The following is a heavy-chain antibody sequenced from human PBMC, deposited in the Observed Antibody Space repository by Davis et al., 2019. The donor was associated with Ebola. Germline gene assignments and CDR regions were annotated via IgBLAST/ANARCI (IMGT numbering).Heavy chain of an antibody. D-gene: IGHD6-13*01. CDR3: AREVIRGSIAAAGTDY. V-gene: IGHV7-4-1*02. J-gene: IGHJ4*02. CDR1: GYTFTSYA. CDR2: INTNTGNP. Sequence: ASVKVSCKASGYTFTSYAMNWVRQAPGQGLEWMGWINTNTGNPTYAQGFTGRFVFSLDTSVSTAYLQISSLKAEDTAVYYCAREVIRGSIAAAGTDYWGQGTLVTVSS.